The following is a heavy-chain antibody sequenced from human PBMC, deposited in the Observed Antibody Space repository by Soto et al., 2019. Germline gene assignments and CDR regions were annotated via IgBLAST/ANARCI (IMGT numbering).Heavy chain of an antibody. CDR3: ARDLNRDHIWGTPHY. CDR2: IWYDGSNK. CDR1: GFTFSSYG. Sequence: GGSLRLSCAASGFTFSSYGMHWVRQAPDKGLEWVAVIWYDGSNKYYADSVKGRFTISRDNSKNTLSLQKNSVRAEDRAVYYCARDLNRDHIWGTPHYCGQGTLVTVSS. J-gene: IGHJ4*02. V-gene: IGHV3-33*01. D-gene: IGHD3-16*01.